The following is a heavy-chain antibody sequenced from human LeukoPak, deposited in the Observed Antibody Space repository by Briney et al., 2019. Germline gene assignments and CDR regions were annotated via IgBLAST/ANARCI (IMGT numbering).Heavy chain of an antibody. CDR1: GGSFSGYY. CDR2: IYYSGST. V-gene: IGHV4-31*11. Sequence: SETLSLTCAVYGGSFSGYYWSWIRQHPGKGLEWIGYIYYSGSTYYNPSLKSRVTISVDTSKNQFSLKLSSVTAADTAVYYCATATEYYYDSSGYYKPLPYYFDYWGQGTLVTVSS. J-gene: IGHJ4*02. CDR3: ATATEYYYDSSGYYKPLPYYFDY. D-gene: IGHD3-22*01.